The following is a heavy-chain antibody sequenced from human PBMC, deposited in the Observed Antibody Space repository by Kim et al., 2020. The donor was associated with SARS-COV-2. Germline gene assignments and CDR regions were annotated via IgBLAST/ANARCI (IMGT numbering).Heavy chain of an antibody. V-gene: IGHV3-9*01. Sequence: ADSVKGRFTISRDNANNSRYLQMNSLRAENTALYYWAKVSSDSRGWYCGCWGQGTLVTVSS. CDR3: AKVSSDSRGWYCGC. J-gene: IGHJ4*02. D-gene: IGHD6-19*01.